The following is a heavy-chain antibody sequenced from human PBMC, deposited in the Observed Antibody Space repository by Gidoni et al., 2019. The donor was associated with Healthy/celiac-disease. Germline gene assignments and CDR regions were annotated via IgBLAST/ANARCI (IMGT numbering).Heavy chain of an antibody. CDR1: GGSFSGYY. CDR2: INHSGST. V-gene: IGHV4-34*01. Sequence: QVQLQQWGAGLLKPSETLSLTCAVYGGSFSGYYWSWIRQPPGKGLEWIGEINHSGSTNYTPSLKSRVTISVDTSKNQFSLKLSSVTAADTAVYHSRAKTDIVVVPDESEYYYYYMDVWGKGTTITVSS. D-gene: IGHD2-2*01. J-gene: IGHJ6*03. CDR3: RAKTDIVVVPDESEYYYYYMDV.